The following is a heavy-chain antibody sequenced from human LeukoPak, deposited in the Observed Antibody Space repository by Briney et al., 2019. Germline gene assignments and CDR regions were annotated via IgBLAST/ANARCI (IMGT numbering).Heavy chain of an antibody. CDR3: ASGGRYYDISGYSDF. V-gene: IGHV3-21*01. J-gene: IGHJ4*02. CDR1: GFSFSSSG. CDR2: IGSTGTDR. Sequence: PGGSLRLSCAASGFSFSSSGINWVRQAPGKGLEWVSSIGSTGTDRYYADSVKGRFTISRDNAKNSLYLQMNSLRAEDTAVYFCASGGRYYDISGYSDFWGQGTLVTVSS. D-gene: IGHD3-22*01.